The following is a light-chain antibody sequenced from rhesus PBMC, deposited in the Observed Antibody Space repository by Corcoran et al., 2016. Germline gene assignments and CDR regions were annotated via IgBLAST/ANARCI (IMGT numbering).Light chain of an antibody. V-gene: IGKV3S9*01. CDR3: QQYSNWYS. J-gene: IGKJ2*01. CDR2: GAA. Sequence: EIVMTQSPATLSLSPGERATLSCRASQSVSSYVAWYQQKPEQAPRLLIDGAASRATGIPDRFSGSGYGTDFTLTISSLEPEDFAVYYCQQYSNWYSFGQGTKVEIK. CDR1: QSVSSY.